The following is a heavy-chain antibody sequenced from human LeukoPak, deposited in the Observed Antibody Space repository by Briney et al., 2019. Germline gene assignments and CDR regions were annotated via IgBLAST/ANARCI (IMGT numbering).Heavy chain of an antibody. CDR3: ARGQRPDY. J-gene: IGHJ4*02. V-gene: IGHV4-34*01. CDR1: GGSFSGYY. CDR2: INHSGST. Sequence: SETLSLTCAVYGGSFSGYYWSWIRQPPGKGLEWIGEINHSGSTNYNPSLKSRVTISVDTSKNQFSLKLSPVTAADTAVYYCARGQRPDYWGQGTLVTVSS.